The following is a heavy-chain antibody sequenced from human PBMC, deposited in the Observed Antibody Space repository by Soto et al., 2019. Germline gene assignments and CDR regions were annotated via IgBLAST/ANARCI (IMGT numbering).Heavy chain of an antibody. V-gene: IGHV1-46*01. CDR3: ASDYGSGVEMDV. J-gene: IGHJ6*02. CDR1: GYTFSGYY. D-gene: IGHD3-10*01. Sequence: VSCKPSGYTFSGYYVHWVRQAPGQGLEWLGIFKPTGGGSTSYAQRFQGRVTVTRDTSTSTVYMELGSLRFDDTAVFFCASDYGSGVEMDVWGQGTRVTGSS. CDR2: FKPTGGGST.